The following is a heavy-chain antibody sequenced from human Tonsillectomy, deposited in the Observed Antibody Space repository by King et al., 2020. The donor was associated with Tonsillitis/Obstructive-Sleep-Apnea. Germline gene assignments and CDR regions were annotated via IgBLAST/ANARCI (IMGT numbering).Heavy chain of an antibody. D-gene: IGHD4-11*01. CDR2: FFYTGST. CDR3: AKEGPDGGDYSPRPYYFDS. J-gene: IGHJ4*02. Sequence: LQLQESGPRLVKPSETLSLTCTVSGGSISSSSYYWGWIRQPPGKGLEWIANFFYTGSTSYNPSLKSRVTISVDTSKNQFSLKLSSVTAADTAVYYCAKEGPDGGDYSPRPYYFDSWGQGTLVTVSS. V-gene: IGHV4-39*02. CDR1: GGSISSSSYY.